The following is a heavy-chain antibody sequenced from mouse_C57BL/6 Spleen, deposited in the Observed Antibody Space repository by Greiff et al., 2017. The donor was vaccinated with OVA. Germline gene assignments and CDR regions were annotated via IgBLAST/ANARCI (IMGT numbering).Heavy chain of an antibody. V-gene: IGHV6-6*01. J-gene: IGHJ3*01. CDR2: IRHKANNHAT. Sequence: EVKVVESGGGLVQPGGSMKLSCAASGFTFSDAWMDWVRQSPEKGLEWVAEIRHKANNHATYYAESVKGRFTISRDDYKSSSYLQMNSLRAEETGIYYCTRSRYYYGSSPLAYWGQGTLVTVSA. CDR3: TRSRYYYGSSPLAY. CDR1: GFTFSDAW. D-gene: IGHD1-1*01.